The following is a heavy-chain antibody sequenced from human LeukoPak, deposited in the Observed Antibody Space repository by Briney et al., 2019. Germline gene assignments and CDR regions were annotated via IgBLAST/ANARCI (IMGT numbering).Heavy chain of an antibody. CDR3: YYYDSSGFYPQTKIDY. D-gene: IGHD3-22*01. CDR1: GFSFSTYS. V-gene: IGHV3-23*01. CDR2: ITGSGANT. J-gene: IGHJ4*02. Sequence: GGSLRLSCAGSGFSFSTYSMNWVRQAPGKGLEWVSGITGSGANTYYADSVKGRFTISRDNSKNTMYLRMNSLRAEDTAVYYCYYYDSSGFYPQTKIDYWGQGTLVTVSS.